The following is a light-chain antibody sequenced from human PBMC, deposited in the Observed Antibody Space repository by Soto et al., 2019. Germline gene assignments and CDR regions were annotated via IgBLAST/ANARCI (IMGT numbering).Light chain of an antibody. J-gene: IGKJ1*01. CDR2: QTS. CDR3: HQRQSVPRT. Sequence: ESVLTKSTDSLTSFPGESVTLSCRASQHINTSLAWYQHRPGQAPRLLIYQTSIRATGIPARFSASRTGTDFTLTLSHLQPETFAAYYCHQRQSVPRTFGQGTKVDIK. V-gene: IGKV3D-11*01. CDR1: QHINTS.